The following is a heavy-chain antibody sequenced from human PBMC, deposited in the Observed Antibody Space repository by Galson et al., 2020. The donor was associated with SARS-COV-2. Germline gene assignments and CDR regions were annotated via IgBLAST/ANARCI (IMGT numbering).Heavy chain of an antibody. CDR2: IDTSGEIT. Sequence: TGGSLRLSCAASGFTFSNYAMTWVRQAPGKGLEWVSGIDTSGEITYYADSVKGRFTISRDNSKNTLYLQMNSLRADDTAVYYCAKGLGGSDWYGDYFDYWGQGTLVTVSS. D-gene: IGHD6-13*01. CDR3: AKGLGGSDWYGDYFDY. V-gene: IGHV3-23*01. J-gene: IGHJ4*02. CDR1: GFTFSNYA.